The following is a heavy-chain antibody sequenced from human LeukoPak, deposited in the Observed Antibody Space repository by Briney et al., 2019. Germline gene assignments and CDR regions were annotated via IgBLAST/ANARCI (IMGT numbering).Heavy chain of an antibody. CDR2: ISSSGSNI. CDR1: GFTFSSYE. J-gene: IGHJ4*02. CDR3: ARGWISDSFDY. D-gene: IGHD5-12*01. V-gene: IGHV3-48*03. Sequence: PGGSLRLSCAASGFTFSSYEMNWVRQAPGKGLEWVSYISSSGSNIYYADSVKGRFTISRDNAKNSLYLQMNSLRAEDTAVYYCARGWISDSFDYWGQGTLVTVSP.